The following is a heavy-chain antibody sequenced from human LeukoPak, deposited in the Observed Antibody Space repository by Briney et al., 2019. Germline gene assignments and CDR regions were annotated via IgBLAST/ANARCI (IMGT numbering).Heavy chain of an antibody. CDR2: ISYDGSNK. V-gene: IGHV3-30*04. CDR3: ARITGDWNYFDY. J-gene: IGHJ4*02. CDR1: GFTFSSYA. Sequence: PGGSLRLSCAASGFTFSSYAMHWVRQAPGKGLEWVAVISYDGSNKYYADSVKGRFTISKNTLYLQMNSPRAEDTAVYYCARITGDWNYFDYWGQGTLVTVSS. D-gene: IGHD1-1*01.